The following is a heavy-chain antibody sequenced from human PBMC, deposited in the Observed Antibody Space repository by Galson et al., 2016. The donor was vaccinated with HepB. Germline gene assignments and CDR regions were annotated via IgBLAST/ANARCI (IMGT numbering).Heavy chain of an antibody. V-gene: IGHV4-34*01. CDR3: ARGQGRDFEH. CDR2: INHSGSS. Sequence: ETLSLTCAVYGGSFSGYYWSWIRQFPGKGLEWIGDINHSGSSNYNPSLKSRVTILVDTSKNQFSLNLRSVTAADTAVYYCARGQGRDFEHWGQGTLVTVSS. CDR1: GGSFSGYY. J-gene: IGHJ4*02.